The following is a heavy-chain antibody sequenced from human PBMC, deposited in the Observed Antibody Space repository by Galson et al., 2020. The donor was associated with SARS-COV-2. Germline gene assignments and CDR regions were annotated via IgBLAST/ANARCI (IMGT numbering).Heavy chain of an antibody. CDR1: GGSISSGGYS. V-gene: IGHV4-30-2*01. Sequence: SETLSLTCAVSGGSISSGGYSWSWIRQPPGKGLEWIGYIYHSGSTYYNPSLKSRVTISVDRSKNQFSLKLSSVTAADTAVYYCARDSEFYDSSGYLLGYGMDVWGQGTTVTVSS. CDR2: IYHSGST. CDR3: ARDSEFYDSSGYLLGYGMDV. J-gene: IGHJ6*02. D-gene: IGHD3-22*01.